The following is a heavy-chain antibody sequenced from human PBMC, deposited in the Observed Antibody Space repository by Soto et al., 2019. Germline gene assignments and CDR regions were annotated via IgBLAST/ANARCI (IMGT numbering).Heavy chain of an antibody. J-gene: IGHJ6*02. CDR1: GFTFSSDA. CDR2: GSGSGGST. Sequence: PGGSLRLSCAASGFTFSSDAVSWVRQAPGPGLDRVSAGSGSGGSTYYADTVKGRYTISRDNSKNTLYLQMNSLRAEDTAVYYCAKPKMSGYETSQHYYYYYGMDVWGQGTTVTVSS. CDR3: AKPKMSGYETSQHYYYYYGMDV. V-gene: IGHV3-23*01. D-gene: IGHD5-12*01.